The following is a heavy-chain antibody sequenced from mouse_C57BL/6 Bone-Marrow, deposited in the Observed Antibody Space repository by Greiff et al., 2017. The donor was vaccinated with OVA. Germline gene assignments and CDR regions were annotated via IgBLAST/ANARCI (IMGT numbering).Heavy chain of an antibody. Sequence: QVQLQQPGAELVMPGASVKLSCKASGYTFTSYWMHWVKQRPGQGLEWIGEIDPSDSYTNYNQKFKGKSTLTVDKSSSTAYMQLSSLTSEDSAVYYCARSGPHWYFDVWGTGTRSPSPQ. CDR1: GYTFTSYW. V-gene: IGHV1-69*01. CDR3: ARSGPHWYFDV. D-gene: IGHD3-1*01. CDR2: IDPSDSYT. J-gene: IGHJ1*03.